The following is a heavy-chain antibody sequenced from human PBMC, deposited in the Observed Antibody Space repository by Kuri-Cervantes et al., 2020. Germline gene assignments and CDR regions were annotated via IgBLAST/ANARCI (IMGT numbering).Heavy chain of an antibody. V-gene: IGHV3-33*08. Sequence: GESLKISCAASGYTFSAYSMNWVRQAPGKGLEWVAVIWYDGSNKYYADSVKGRFTISRDNAKNSLYLQMNSLRAEDTAVYYCARQSYYDNSGSDAFDIWGQGTMVTVSS. CDR2: IWYDGSNK. D-gene: IGHD3-22*01. CDR3: ARQSYYDNSGSDAFDI. J-gene: IGHJ3*02. CDR1: GYTFSAYS.